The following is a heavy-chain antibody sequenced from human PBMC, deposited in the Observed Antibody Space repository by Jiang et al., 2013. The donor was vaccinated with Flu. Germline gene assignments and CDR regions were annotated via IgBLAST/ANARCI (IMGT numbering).Heavy chain of an antibody. CDR2: IWYDGSNK. V-gene: IGHV3-33*01. J-gene: IGHJ3*02. CDR1: GFTFSSYG. CDR3: AREYYYGSGSLGAFDI. Sequence: QLVESGGGVVQPGRSLRLSCAASGFTFSSYGMHWVRQAPGKGLEWVAVIWYDGSNKYYADSVKGRFTISRDNSKNTLYLQMNSLRAEDTAVYYCAREYYYGSGSLGAFDIWGQGTMVTVSS. D-gene: IGHD3-10*01.